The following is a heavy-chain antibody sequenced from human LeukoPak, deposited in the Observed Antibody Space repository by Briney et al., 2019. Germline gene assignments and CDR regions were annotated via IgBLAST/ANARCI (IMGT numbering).Heavy chain of an antibody. CDR2: IYYSGST. CDR3: ARQPRSYYDYVWGRPNLDY. CDR1: GFTFSSYA. J-gene: IGHJ4*02. Sequence: PGGSLRLSCAASGFTFSSYAMSWVRQPPGKGLEWIGSIYYSGSTYYNPSLKSRVTISVDTSKNQFSLKLSSVTAADTAVYYCARQPRSYYDYVWGRPNLDYWGQGTLVTVSS. V-gene: IGHV4-39*01. D-gene: IGHD3-16*01.